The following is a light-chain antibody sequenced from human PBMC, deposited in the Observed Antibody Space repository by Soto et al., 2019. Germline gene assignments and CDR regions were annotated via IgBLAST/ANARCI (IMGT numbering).Light chain of an antibody. V-gene: IGKV1-9*01. CDR2: ASS. CDR3: QQRSNCSYT. J-gene: IGKJ2*01. CDR1: QGISSY. Sequence: DIQLTQSPSFLSASVGDRVTISCRASQGISSYLAWYQQTPGKAPKLLIYASSTLQSGVPSRFSGSGSGTEFTLTIGSLQPEDFATYCCQQRSNCSYTFGQGTKLEIK.